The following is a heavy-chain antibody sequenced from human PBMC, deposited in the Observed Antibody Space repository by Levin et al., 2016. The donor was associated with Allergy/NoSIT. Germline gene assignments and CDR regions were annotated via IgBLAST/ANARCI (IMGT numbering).Heavy chain of an antibody. J-gene: IGHJ6*02. CDR3: ARDFQLRDAYGMDV. V-gene: IGHV3-48*04. CDR1: GFTFSSYS. Sequence: GGSLRLSCAASGFTFSSYSMNWVRQAPGKGLEWVSYISSSSSTIYYADSVKGRFTISRDNAKNSLYLQMNSLRAEDTAVYYCARDFQLRDAYGMDVWGQGTTVTVSS. CDR2: ISSSSSTI. D-gene: IGHD2-2*01.